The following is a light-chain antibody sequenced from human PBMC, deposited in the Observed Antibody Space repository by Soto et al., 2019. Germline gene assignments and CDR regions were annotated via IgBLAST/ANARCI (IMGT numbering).Light chain of an antibody. CDR3: QQYNSYPWT. CDR2: KAS. CDR1: QSISNW. J-gene: IGKJ1*01. V-gene: IGKV1-5*03. Sequence: DIQMTQSPSTLSASVGDRVTITCRASQSISNWLAWYHQKPGKAPKILIYKASSLQSGVPSRFSGSGSGTDFTLTISSLQPDDFATYYCQQYNSYPWTFDQGTKVEIK.